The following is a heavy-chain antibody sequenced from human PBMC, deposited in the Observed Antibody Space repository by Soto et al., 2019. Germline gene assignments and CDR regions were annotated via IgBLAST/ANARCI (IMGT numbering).Heavy chain of an antibody. D-gene: IGHD2-2*01. CDR3: ARGLDIVVVPAAIARDAFDI. V-gene: IGHV4-59*01. Sequence: SETLSLTCTVSGGSISSYYWSWIRQPPGKGLEWIGYIYYSGSTNYNPSLKSRVTISVDTSKNQFSLKLSSVTAADTAVYYCARGLDIVVVPAAIARDAFDIWGQGTMVTVSS. J-gene: IGHJ3*02. CDR2: IYYSGST. CDR1: GGSISSYY.